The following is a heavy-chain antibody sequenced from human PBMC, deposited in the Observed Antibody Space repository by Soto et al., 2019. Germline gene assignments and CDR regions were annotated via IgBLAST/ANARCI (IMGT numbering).Heavy chain of an antibody. D-gene: IGHD3-3*01. CDR3: AREAGTTIPRGWAFDI. V-gene: IGHV4-59*01. Sequence: SETLSLTCTVSGGSISSYYWSWIRQPPGKGLEWIGYIYYSGSTNYNPSLKSRVTISVDTSKNQFSLKLSSVTAADTAVYYCAREAGTTIPRGWAFDIWGQGTMVTVSS. CDR1: GGSISSYY. J-gene: IGHJ3*02. CDR2: IYYSGST.